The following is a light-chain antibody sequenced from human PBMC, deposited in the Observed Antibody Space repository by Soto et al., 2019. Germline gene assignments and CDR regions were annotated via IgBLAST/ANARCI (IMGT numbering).Light chain of an antibody. J-gene: IGKJ2*01. Sequence: IVLTPSPGTLSLSPGQSATLSCRASESIRDYLAWYQQRLGQAPRLLIYGASSGDTGIPDRFSGSGSGTDFTLTISRLEPEDFAIYYCQQYGGVPYTFGQGTKVDIK. V-gene: IGKV3-20*01. CDR2: GAS. CDR1: ESIRDY. CDR3: QQYGGVPYT.